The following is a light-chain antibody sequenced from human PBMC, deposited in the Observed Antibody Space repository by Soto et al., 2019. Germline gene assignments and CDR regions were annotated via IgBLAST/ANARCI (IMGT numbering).Light chain of an antibody. CDR2: AAS. Sequence: DIQMTQSPASLSASLGDRVTITCRASQGISSYLAWYQQKPGNVPKLLIYAASTLQTGVPARFSGSGSGTEFTLTISRLQPEDVAMYYCQKYSIAPHTFGQGTKLEIK. V-gene: IGKV1-27*01. J-gene: IGKJ2*01. CDR3: QKYSIAPHT. CDR1: QGISSY.